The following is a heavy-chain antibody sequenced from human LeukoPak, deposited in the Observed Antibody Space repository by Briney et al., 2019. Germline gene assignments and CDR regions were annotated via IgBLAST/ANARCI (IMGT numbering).Heavy chain of an antibody. Sequence: RAGGSLRLSCAASGFTFDDYGMSWVRQAPGKGLEWVSGINWNGGSTGYADSVKGRFTISRDNAKHSLYLQMSSLRVEDTAVYYCASRGLYYDYVHGFWGQGALVTVSS. D-gene: IGHD3-16*01. J-gene: IGHJ4*02. CDR1: GFTFDDYG. CDR2: INWNGGST. V-gene: IGHV3-20*04. CDR3: ASRGLYYDYVHGF.